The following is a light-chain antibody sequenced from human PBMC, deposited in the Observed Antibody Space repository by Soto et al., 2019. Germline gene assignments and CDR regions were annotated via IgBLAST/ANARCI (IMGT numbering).Light chain of an antibody. V-gene: IGLV3-1*01. J-gene: IGLJ2*01. Sequence: SYELTQPSSVSVSPGQTASITCSGDRLGDKYVCWYQQKPGQSPIVVIHQSIKRPSGIPERISGSKSGNTAALTISGTQPMDEADYYCQTWDSGTVVFGGGTKLTVL. CDR1: RLGDKY. CDR3: QTWDSGTVV. CDR2: QSI.